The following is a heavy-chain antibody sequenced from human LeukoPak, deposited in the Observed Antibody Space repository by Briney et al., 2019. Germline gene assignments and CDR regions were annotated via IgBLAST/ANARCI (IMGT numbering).Heavy chain of an antibody. Sequence: ASVKVSCKASGYTFTSYYMHWVRQAPGQGLEWMGWINPNSGGSKYAQKFQGRVTMTRDTSISTAYMELSRLRSDDTAVYYCAGGPSSRNYYGSGSPGSLWGQGTLVTVSS. CDR1: GYTFTSYY. V-gene: IGHV1-2*02. CDR3: AGGPSSRNYYGSGSPGSL. D-gene: IGHD3-10*01. J-gene: IGHJ4*02. CDR2: INPNSGGS.